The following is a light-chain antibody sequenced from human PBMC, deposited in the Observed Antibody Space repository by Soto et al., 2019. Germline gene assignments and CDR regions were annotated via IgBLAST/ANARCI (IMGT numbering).Light chain of an antibody. CDR1: QSVSST. V-gene: IGKV3-15*01. Sequence: EIVLTQSPGTLSLSPGERATLSCRASQSVSSTYLAWYRHKPGQAPRLLIYGASTRATGIPARFSGSGSGTEFTLTISSLQSEDFAVYYCQQYNTWPPTFGQGTKVDIK. CDR3: QQYNTWPPT. CDR2: GAS. J-gene: IGKJ1*01.